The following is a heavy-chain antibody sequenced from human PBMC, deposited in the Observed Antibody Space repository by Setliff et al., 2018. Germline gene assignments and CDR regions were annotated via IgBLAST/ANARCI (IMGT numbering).Heavy chain of an antibody. Sequence: SETLSLTCTVSDDSFTSSRHYWGWIRQAPGSGLEWIGSISYSGTPYYNASVESRVTISIDTSRNQFSLKLTSVTAADTAVYYCGSWSVVAAGTDWGQGTLVTVSS. CDR3: GSWSVVAAGTD. D-gene: IGHD2-15*01. CDR1: DDSFTSSRHY. CDR2: ISYSGTP. J-gene: IGHJ4*02. V-gene: IGHV4-39*01.